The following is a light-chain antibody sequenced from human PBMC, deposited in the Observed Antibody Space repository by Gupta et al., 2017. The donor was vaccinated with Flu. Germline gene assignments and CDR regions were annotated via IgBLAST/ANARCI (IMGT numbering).Light chain of an antibody. CDR1: QNILYSFTKKNY. J-gene: IGKJ2*03. Sequence: DIVMTQSPDSLAVSLGERATINYKSSQNILYSFTKKNYVAWYQQKPGQPPNILIYWAYTRESGVPDRFSVSGSGTDFTLTISSLQAEDVAVYYCQQYYDTPYSFGRGTKLEIK. CDR3: QQYYDTPYS. CDR2: WAY. V-gene: IGKV4-1*01.